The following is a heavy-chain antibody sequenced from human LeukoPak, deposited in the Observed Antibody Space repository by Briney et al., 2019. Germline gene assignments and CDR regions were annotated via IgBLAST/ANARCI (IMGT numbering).Heavy chain of an antibody. V-gene: IGHV4-34*01. CDR2: INHSGST. Sequence: PSETLSLTCAVYGGSFSGYYWSWIRQPPGKGLEWIGEINHSGSTNYNPSLKSRVTMSVDTSKNQFSLKVNSMTAADTAVYYCARVDYGDYSKDLDYWGQGTLVTVSS. D-gene: IGHD4-17*01. CDR3: ARVDYGDYSKDLDY. CDR1: GGSFSGYY. J-gene: IGHJ4*02.